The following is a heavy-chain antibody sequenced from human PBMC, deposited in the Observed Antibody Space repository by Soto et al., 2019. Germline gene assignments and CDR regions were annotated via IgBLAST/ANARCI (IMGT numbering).Heavy chain of an antibody. J-gene: IGHJ4*02. V-gene: IGHV3-23*01. CDR1: GFGFSTHA. D-gene: IGHD4-17*01. CDR3: SKGFDYGDTKHIDH. CDR2: ITNTGITT. Sequence: EVQLLESGGALVQPGGSLILSCAASGFGFSTHALSWVRQAPGKGLEWLSSITNTGITTHYAASVKGRFTISRENSRNPLHLQMNNLRVDDTAVYYCSKGFDYGDTKHIDHWGQGTLVTVSS.